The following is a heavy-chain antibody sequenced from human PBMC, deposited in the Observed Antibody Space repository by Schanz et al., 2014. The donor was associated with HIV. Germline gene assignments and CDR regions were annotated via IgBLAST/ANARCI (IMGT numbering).Heavy chain of an antibody. D-gene: IGHD1-26*01. CDR1: GFTFTTYG. Sequence: QVQLVESGGRVVQPGRSLRLSCAASGFTFTTYGMHWVRQTPGKGLEGGAVISYDGSNKYYADSVKGRFTISRDNSKNTLYLQMNSLRAEDTAVYYCAKDGSWEAFDAFDIWGQGTMVTVSS. CDR3: AKDGSWEAFDAFDI. V-gene: IGHV3-30*18. CDR2: ISYDGSNK. J-gene: IGHJ3*02.